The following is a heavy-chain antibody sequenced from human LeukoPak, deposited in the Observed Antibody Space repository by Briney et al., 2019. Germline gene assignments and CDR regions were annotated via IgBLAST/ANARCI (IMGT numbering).Heavy chain of an antibody. CDR2: ISGSGGST. Sequence: QPGGSLRLSCAASGFTFSSYAMSWVRQAPGKGLEWVSAISGSGGSTYYADSVKGRFTISRDNSRKMLYLQMSSLRAEDTAVYYCAKGRGDGYTYPLLFDYWGQGTLVTVSS. J-gene: IGHJ4*02. D-gene: IGHD5-24*01. CDR3: AKGRGDGYTYPLLFDY. V-gene: IGHV3-23*01. CDR1: GFTFSSYA.